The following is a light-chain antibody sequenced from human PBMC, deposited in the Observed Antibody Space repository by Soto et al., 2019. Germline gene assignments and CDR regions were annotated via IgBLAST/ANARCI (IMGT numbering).Light chain of an antibody. V-gene: IGKV1-5*01. CDR2: DVS. CDR3: QQYHRYST. J-gene: IGKJ1*01. CDR1: QSINAW. Sequence: DIQMTQAPSTLSASVGDRVTITCRASQSINAWLAWYQQKPGKAPRLLIYDVSTLDSGVPSRFSGSASGTEFTLTISRLEFDDFATYYCQQYHRYSTFGQGTRVDIK.